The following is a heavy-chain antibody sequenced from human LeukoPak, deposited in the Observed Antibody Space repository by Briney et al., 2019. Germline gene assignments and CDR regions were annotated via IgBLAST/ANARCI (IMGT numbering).Heavy chain of an antibody. CDR1: GYTLTELS. D-gene: IGHD6-19*01. CDR3: ARDLAIAVANWFDP. J-gene: IGHJ5*02. V-gene: IGHV1-18*01. CDR2: ISAYNGNT. Sequence: ASVKVSCKVSGYTLTELSMHWVRQAPGKGLEWMGWISAYNGNTNYAQKLRGRITMTTDTSTSTAYMELRSLRSDDTAVYYCARDLAIAVANWFDPWGQGTLVTVSS.